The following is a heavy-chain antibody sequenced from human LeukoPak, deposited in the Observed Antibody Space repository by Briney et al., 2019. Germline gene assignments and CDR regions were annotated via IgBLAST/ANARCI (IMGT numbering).Heavy chain of an antibody. V-gene: IGHV1-69*13. J-gene: IGHJ4*02. D-gene: IGHD4-11*01. CDR2: IIPIFGTA. Sequence: SVKVSCKASGGTFSSYAISWVRQAPGQGLEWMGGIIPIFGTANYAQKFQGRVTITADESTSTAYMELSSLRSEDTAVYYCATSSMTTVTTNDFDYWGQGTLVTVSS. CDR3: ATSSMTTVTTNDFDY. CDR1: GGTFSSYA.